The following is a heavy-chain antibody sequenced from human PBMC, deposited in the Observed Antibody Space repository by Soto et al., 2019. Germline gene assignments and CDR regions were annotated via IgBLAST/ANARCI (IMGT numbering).Heavy chain of an antibody. CDR1: VDFISRGGYY. CDR2: IYHRGST. Sequence: PSETLSLTCTVSVDFISRGGYYWSWVRQPPGKGLEWIGYIYHRGSTYYNPSLKSRVTITEDSSQNQFSLKLTSVTAADTAIYYCARGLQLGSWGQGTLVTVSS. CDR3: ARGLQLGS. V-gene: IGHV4-31*03. D-gene: IGHD5-18*01. J-gene: IGHJ5*02.